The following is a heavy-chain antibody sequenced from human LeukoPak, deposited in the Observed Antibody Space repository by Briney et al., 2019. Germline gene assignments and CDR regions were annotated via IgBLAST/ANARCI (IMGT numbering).Heavy chain of an antibody. J-gene: IGHJ4*02. V-gene: IGHV3-73*01. CDR1: GFTFSGSA. CDR2: IRSKANSYAT. CDR3: AKEQESLPPGNY. D-gene: IGHD1/OR15-1a*01. Sequence: GGSLRLSCAASGFTFSGSAMHWVRQASGKGLEWVGRIRSKANSYATAYAASVKGRFTISRDDSKNTAYLQMNSLRAEDTAVYYCAKEQESLPPGNYWGQGTLVTVSS.